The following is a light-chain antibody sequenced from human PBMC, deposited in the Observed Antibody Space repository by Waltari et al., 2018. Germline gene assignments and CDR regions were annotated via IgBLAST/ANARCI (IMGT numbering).Light chain of an antibody. CDR2: WAS. Sequence: DIVMTQSPDSLAVSLGERATINCKSSQSVLYSSNNKNYLTWYQKKPGQPPKLLIYWASTRGSGVPDRFSGSGSGTDFTLTISSLQAEDVAVYYCQQYYNTPCTFGPGTKVDV. CDR1: QSVLYSSNNKNY. J-gene: IGKJ3*01. V-gene: IGKV4-1*01. CDR3: QQYYNTPCT.